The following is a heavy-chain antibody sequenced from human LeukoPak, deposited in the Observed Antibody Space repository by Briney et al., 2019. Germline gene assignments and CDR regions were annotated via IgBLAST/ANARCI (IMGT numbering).Heavy chain of an antibody. J-gene: IGHJ6*02. Sequence: SETLSLTCTVSGGSISSNNYYWGWIRQPPGKRLEWIGSVYYSGSTYYNPSLKSRVTMSVDTSKNQFSLKLSSVTAADTAIYYCARDVRGCGGDFDDCEYYYNGMDVWGQGTTVTVSS. V-gene: IGHV4-39*07. CDR2: VYYSGST. CDR1: GGSISSNNYY. D-gene: IGHD2-21*02. CDR3: ARDVRGCGGDFDDCEYYYNGMDV.